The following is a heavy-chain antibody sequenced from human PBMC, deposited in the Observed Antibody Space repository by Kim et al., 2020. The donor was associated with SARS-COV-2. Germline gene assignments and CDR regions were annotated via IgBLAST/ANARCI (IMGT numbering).Heavy chain of an antibody. J-gene: IGHJ4*02. CDR2: GNT. CDR3: ARGTELPDY. Sequence: GNTNYAQKLQGRVTMTPDTSTSTAYMELRSLRSDDTAVYYCARGTELPDYWGQGTLVTVSS. V-gene: IGHV1-18*01. D-gene: IGHD1-26*01.